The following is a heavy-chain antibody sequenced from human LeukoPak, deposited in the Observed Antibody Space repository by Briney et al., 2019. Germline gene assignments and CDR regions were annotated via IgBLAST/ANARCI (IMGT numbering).Heavy chain of an antibody. J-gene: IGHJ3*02. V-gene: IGHV1-2*02. D-gene: IGHD1-7*01. CDR2: INPNSGGT. CDR3: ARGITGSTQGAFDI. Sequence: GASVKVSCKAFGYTLTSHYMHWVRQAPGQGLEWMGWINPNSGGTNYAQKFQGRVTMTRDTSISTAYMELSRLRSDDTAVYYCARGITGSTQGAFDIWGQGTMVTVSS. CDR1: GYTLTSHY.